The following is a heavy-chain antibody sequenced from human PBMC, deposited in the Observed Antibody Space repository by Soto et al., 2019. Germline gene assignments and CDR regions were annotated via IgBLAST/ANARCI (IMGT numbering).Heavy chain of an antibody. CDR3: AIPLEQHQLGFGMDV. CDR1: GFTFSTYG. D-gene: IGHD6-13*01. V-gene: IGHV3-33*01. Sequence: PGGSLRLSCAASGFTFSTYGMHRVRQAPGKGLEWVAVIWYDGSKTYYADSVKGRFTISRDNSKSTLYLQMNSLRAEDKAVYYCAIPLEQHQLGFGMDVWGQGSPVTVSS. J-gene: IGHJ6*01. CDR2: IWYDGSKT.